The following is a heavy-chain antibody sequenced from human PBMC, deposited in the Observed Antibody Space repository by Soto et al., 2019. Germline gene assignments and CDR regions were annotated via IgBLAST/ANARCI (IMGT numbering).Heavy chain of an antibody. D-gene: IGHD2-15*01. CDR1: GFTFSSYG. J-gene: IGHJ6*02. Sequence: QVQLVESGGGVVKPGRSLRLSCAASGFTFSSYGMHWVRQAPGKGLEWVAVISYDGSNKYYADSVKGRFTISRDNSKNTLYLQMNSLRAEDTAVYYCAKDPRGPSKSVWYGMDVWGQGTTVTVSS. CDR2: ISYDGSNK. V-gene: IGHV3-30*18. CDR3: AKDPRGPSKSVWYGMDV.